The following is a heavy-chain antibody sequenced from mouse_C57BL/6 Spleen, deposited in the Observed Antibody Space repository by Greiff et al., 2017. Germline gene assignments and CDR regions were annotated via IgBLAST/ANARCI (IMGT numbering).Heavy chain of an antibody. CDR1: GFSFNTYA. D-gene: IGHD1-1*01. CDR3: VGLGGSSFRYFDV. CDR2: IRSKSNNYAT. V-gene: IGHV10-1*01. Sequence: EVQVVESGAGLVQPKGSLKLSCAASGFSFNTYAMNWVRQAPGQGLEWVARIRSKSNNYATYYADSVKDRFTISRDDSESMLHLQMNTLKTEDNAMYYCVGLGGSSFRYFDVWGTGTTVTVSS. J-gene: IGHJ1*03.